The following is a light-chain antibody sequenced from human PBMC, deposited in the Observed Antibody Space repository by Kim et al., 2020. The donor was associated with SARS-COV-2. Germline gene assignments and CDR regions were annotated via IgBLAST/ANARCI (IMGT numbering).Light chain of an antibody. V-gene: IGKV1-27*01. CDR3: QKYNSAPWT. J-gene: IGKJ1*01. CDR1: QDIANS. Sequence: SVGDRVTITCRAIQDIANSLAWYQQKPGKVPQVLIYAASTLQSGVPSRFSGSGSGTEFTLTIGSLQTEDVATYYCQKYNSAPWTFGPGTKVDIK. CDR2: AAS.